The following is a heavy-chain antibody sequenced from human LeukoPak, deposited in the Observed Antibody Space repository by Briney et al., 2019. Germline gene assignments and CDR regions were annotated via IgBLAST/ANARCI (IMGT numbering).Heavy chain of an antibody. D-gene: IGHD1-26*01. CDR3: AKGSGWELLGFDY. Sequence: GESLKISCAAPGFTFRSFGMHWVRQAPGKGLEWVAFVRNDGNKTYYADSVRGRFTISRDNSKNTLFLQMNTLRPDDTAIYYCAKGSGWELLGFDYWGQGTLVTVSS. V-gene: IGHV3-30*02. CDR1: GFTFRSFG. CDR2: VRNDGNKT. J-gene: IGHJ4*02.